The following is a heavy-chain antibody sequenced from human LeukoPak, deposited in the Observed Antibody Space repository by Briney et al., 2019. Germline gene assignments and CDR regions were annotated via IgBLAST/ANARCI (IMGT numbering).Heavy chain of an antibody. CDR3: ARDRGAVTGQYFDY. J-gene: IGHJ4*02. V-gene: IGHV3-11*01. Sequence: GGSLRLSCAASGFTFNGYYTSWIRQAPGKGLEYISYISSSGDISYYADSVRGRITISRDNAKNSLYLQMNSLTAEDTAVYYCARDRGAVTGQYFDYWGQGTLVTVSS. CDR2: ISSSGDIS. D-gene: IGHD6-19*01. CDR1: GFTFNGYY.